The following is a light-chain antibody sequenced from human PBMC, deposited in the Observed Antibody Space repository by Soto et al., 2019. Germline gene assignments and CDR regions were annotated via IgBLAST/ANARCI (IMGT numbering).Light chain of an antibody. J-gene: IGKJ1*01. Sequence: DIVLTQSPATLSLSPGERATLSCRASQSLSSNLAWYQQKPGQAPRLLIYGASTRATGIPARFSGSGSGTEFTLTISSLQSEDFAVYYCQQYNNWPPWTFGQGTKVDIK. CDR1: QSLSSN. CDR2: GAS. CDR3: QQYNNWPPWT. V-gene: IGKV3D-15*01.